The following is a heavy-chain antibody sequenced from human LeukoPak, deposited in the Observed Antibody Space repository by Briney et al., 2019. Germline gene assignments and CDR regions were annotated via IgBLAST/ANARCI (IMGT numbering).Heavy chain of an antibody. CDR1: GFTFSSYG. V-gene: IGHV3-30*18. D-gene: IGHD6-19*01. CDR3: AKDPGYSSGWSLGY. J-gene: IGHJ4*02. CDR2: ISYDGSNK. Sequence: GGSLRLSCAASGFTFSSYGMHWVRQAPGKGLEWVAVISYDGSNKYYADSVKGRFTISRDNSKNTLYLQMNSLRAEDTAVYYCAKDPGYSSGWSLGYWGQGTLVTVSS.